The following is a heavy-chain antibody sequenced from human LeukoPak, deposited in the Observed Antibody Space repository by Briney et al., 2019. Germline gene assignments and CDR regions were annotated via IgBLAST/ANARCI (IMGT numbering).Heavy chain of an antibody. Sequence: GGSLRLSCAASGFTFSSYGMHWVRQAPGKGLERVAVIWYDGSNKYYADSVKGRFTISRDNSKNTLYLQMNSLRAEDTAVYYCARDGVAALDYWGQGTLVTVSS. CDR3: ARDGVAALDY. CDR2: IWYDGSNK. CDR1: GFTFSSYG. V-gene: IGHV3-33*01. D-gene: IGHD5-12*01. J-gene: IGHJ4*02.